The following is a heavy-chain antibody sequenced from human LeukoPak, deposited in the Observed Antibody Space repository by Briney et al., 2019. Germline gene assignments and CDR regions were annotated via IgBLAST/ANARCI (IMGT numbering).Heavy chain of an antibody. J-gene: IGHJ5*02. V-gene: IGHV4-4*02. CDR2: IYHSGST. CDR1: GGSISSSNW. Sequence: SGTLSLTCAVSGGSISSSNWWSWVRQPPGKGLEWIGEIYHSGSTNYNPSLKSRVTISVDKSKNQFSLKLSSVTAADTAVYYCARVTYDILTGNWFDPWGQGTLVTVSS. CDR3: ARVTYDILTGNWFDP. D-gene: IGHD3-9*01.